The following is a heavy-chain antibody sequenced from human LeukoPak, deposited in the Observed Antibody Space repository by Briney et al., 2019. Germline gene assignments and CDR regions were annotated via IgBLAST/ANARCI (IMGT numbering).Heavy chain of an antibody. CDR2: INHSGYT. CDR1: GLSFDDYY. V-gene: IGHV4-34*01. D-gene: IGHD2-21*02. J-gene: IGHJ4*02. CDR3: TRMTAGHDY. Sequence: PSETLSLTCAVSGLSFDDYYWSWVRQTPGKGLEWIGEINHSGYTNDSPSLKSRVTLSIDTSRKQFSLKLRSVTVADTGIYYCTRMTAGHDYWGQGTLVTVSS.